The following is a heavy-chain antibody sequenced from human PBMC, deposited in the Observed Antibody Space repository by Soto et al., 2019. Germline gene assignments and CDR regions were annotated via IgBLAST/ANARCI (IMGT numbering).Heavy chain of an antibody. CDR3: AKDFLIAVAGTYFDY. D-gene: IGHD6-19*01. CDR2: ISGSGGST. V-gene: IGHV3-23*01. Sequence: PGGSLRLSCAAPGFTFNRYAMSWGRQAPGKGLEWVSAISGSGGSTYYADSVKGRFTISRDNSKNTLYLQMNSLRAEDTAVYYCAKDFLIAVAGTYFDYWGQGTLVTVSS. J-gene: IGHJ4*02. CDR1: GFTFNRYA.